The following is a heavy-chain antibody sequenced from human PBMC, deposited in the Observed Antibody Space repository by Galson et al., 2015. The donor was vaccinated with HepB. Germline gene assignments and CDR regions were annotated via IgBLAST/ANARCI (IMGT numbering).Heavy chain of an antibody. V-gene: IGHV3-30*18. CDR1: GFTFSSYG. CDR3: AKDVAAAGTQYYFDY. D-gene: IGHD6-13*01. CDR2: ISYDGSNK. J-gene: IGHJ4*02. Sequence: SLRLSCAASGFTFSSYGMHWVRQAPGKGLEWVAVISYDGSNKYYADSVKGRFTISRDNSKNTLYLQMNSLRVEDTAVYYCAKDVAAAGTQYYFDYWGQGTLVTVSS.